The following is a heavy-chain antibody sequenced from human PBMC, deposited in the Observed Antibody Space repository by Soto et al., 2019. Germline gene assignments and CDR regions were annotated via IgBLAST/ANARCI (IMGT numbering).Heavy chain of an antibody. V-gene: IGHV3-33*01. D-gene: IGHD6-19*01. Sequence: QVQLVESGGGVVQPGRSLRLSCAASGFTFSSYGMHWVRQAPGKGLEWVAVIWYDGSNKYYADSVKGRFTISRDNSKNALSLQLNSLRAEDTAVYYCARDGGYSRGWSYFDYWGQGTLVTVSS. CDR2: IWYDGSNK. CDR3: ARDGGYSRGWSYFDY. CDR1: GFTFSSYG. J-gene: IGHJ4*02.